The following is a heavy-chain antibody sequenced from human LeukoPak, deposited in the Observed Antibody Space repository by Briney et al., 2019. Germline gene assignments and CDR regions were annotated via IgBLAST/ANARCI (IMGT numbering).Heavy chain of an antibody. CDR1: GFTFSDYI. CDR2: ISSSGGTI. V-gene: IGHV3-48*04. D-gene: IGHD6-19*01. J-gene: IGHJ3*02. CDR3: ARERRQWQPFDI. Sequence: GGSLRLSCAASGFTFSDYIINWVRQAPGKGLEWISYISSSGGTIYYADSVKGRFTISRDNTDNSLFLQMSSLRAEDTAVYYCARERRQWQPFDIWAKGQWSPSLQ.